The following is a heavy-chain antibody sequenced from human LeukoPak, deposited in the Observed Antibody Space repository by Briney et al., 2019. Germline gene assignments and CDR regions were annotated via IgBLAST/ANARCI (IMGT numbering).Heavy chain of an antibody. V-gene: IGHV3-48*04. CDR1: GFTFSSYS. CDR3: ARVADPVMYYYYHMDV. J-gene: IGHJ6*03. CDR2: ISSSSSTI. D-gene: IGHD3-16*01. Sequence: QTGGSLRLSCAASGFTFSSYSMNWVRQAPGKGLEWVSYISSSSSTIYYADSVKGRFTISRDNAKNSLYLQMNNLRAEDTALYHCARVADPVMYYYYHMDVWGRGTTVTISS.